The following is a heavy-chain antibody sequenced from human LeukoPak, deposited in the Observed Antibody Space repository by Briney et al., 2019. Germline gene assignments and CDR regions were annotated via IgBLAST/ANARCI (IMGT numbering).Heavy chain of an antibody. CDR2: IYYSGST. V-gene: IGHV4-59*01. CDR3: AREQEIVRYFDY. Sequence: SETLSLTCTVSGGSISSYYWSWIRQPPGKGLEWIGYIYYSGSTNYNPSLKSRVTISVDTSKNQFSLKLSSVTAADTAVYYCAREQEIVRYFDYWGQGTLVTVSS. J-gene: IGHJ4*02. D-gene: IGHD3-22*01. CDR1: GGSISSYY.